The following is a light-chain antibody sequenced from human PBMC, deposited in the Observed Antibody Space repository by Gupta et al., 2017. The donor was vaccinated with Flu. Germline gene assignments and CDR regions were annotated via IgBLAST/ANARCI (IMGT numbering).Light chain of an antibody. CDR2: LGS. J-gene: IGKJ2*01. CDR3: MQAPHSPYT. CDR1: QGLVHSNGYTY. Sequence: DVVMTQSPLSLPVTLGKPASISCRSSQGLVHSNGYTYLDWYLQKPGQSPKLLIYLGSHRASGVPDRFSGSGSGTDFTLKISRVEAEDVGVYFCMQAPHSPYTFGQGTKVEIK. V-gene: IGKV2-28*01.